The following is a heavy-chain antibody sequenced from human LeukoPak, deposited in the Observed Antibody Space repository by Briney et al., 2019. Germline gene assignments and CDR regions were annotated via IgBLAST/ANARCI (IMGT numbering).Heavy chain of an antibody. J-gene: IGHJ4*02. Sequence: GGSLRLSCAASGFTFSSYEMNWVRQAPGKGLEWVSYISSSSSTIYYADSVKGRFTISRDNAKNSLYLHINSLRAEDTAVYYCVKDNPLDYWGQGTLVIVSS. CDR3: VKDNPLDY. CDR1: GFTFSSYE. V-gene: IGHV3-48*03. CDR2: ISSSSSTI. D-gene: IGHD1-14*01.